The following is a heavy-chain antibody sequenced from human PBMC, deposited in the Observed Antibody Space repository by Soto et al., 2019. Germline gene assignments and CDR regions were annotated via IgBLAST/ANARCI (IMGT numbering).Heavy chain of an antibody. V-gene: IGHV3-21*01. J-gene: IGHJ6*02. CDR3: ARDLGYIHRYGMDV. CDR2: ISSSSSYI. D-gene: IGHD5-12*01. CDR1: GFTFSSYS. Sequence: LRLSCAASGFTFSSYSMNWVRQAPGKGLEWVSSISSSSSYIYYADSVKGRFTISRDNAKNSLYLQMNSLRAEDTAVYYCARDLGYIHRYGMDVWGQGTTVTVSS.